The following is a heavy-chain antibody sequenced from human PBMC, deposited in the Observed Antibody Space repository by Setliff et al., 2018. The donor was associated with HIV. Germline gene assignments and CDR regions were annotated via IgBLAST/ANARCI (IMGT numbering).Heavy chain of an antibody. CDR3: ADPPAGLWTTSPGDQYYGMDV. V-gene: IGHV4-4*02. D-gene: IGHD2-21*01. CDR2: IHHSGDT. CDR1: GGSIGGTHY. J-gene: IGHJ6*02. Sequence: SETLSLTCAVSGGSIGGTHYWHWVRQPPGRGLEWIGDIHHSGDTNYNPSLKSRVTLSIDNFNNQFSLKLTSVTAADTAIYYCADPPAGLWTTSPGDQYYGMDVWGQGTTVTVSS.